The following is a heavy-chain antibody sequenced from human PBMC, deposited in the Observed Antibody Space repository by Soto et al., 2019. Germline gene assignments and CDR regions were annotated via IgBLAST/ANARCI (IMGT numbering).Heavy chain of an antibody. Sequence: QVQLVQSGAEVKKPGSSVKVSCKASGGTFSSYAISWVRQAPGQGLEWMGGIIPIFGTANYAQKFQGRVTITEDESTSTAYMELSSLRSEDTAVYYCARDRGCSGGSCYSGVDAFDIWGQGTMVTVSS. CDR3: ARDRGCSGGSCYSGVDAFDI. CDR1: GGTFSSYA. CDR2: IIPIFGTA. V-gene: IGHV1-69*01. J-gene: IGHJ3*02. D-gene: IGHD2-15*01.